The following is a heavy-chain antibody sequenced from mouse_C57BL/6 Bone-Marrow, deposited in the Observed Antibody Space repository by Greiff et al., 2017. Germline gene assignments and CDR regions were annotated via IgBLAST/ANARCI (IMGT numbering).Heavy chain of an antibody. D-gene: IGHD2-10*01. CDR3: ARTLPFAY. J-gene: IGHJ3*01. Sequence: QVHVKQSGAELARPGASVKLSCKASGYTFTSYGISWVKQRTGQGLEWIGEIYPRSGNTYYNEKFKGKATLTADKSSSTAYMELRSLTSEDSAVYFCARTLPFAYWGQGTLVTVSA. CDR1: GYTFTSYG. CDR2: IYPRSGNT. V-gene: IGHV1-81*01.